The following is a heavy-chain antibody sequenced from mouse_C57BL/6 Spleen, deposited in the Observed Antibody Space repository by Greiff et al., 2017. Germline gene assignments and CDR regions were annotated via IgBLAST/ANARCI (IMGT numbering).Heavy chain of an antibody. CDR3: TGIYYDYDGYAMDY. V-gene: IGHV1-5*01. CDR1: GYTFTSYW. CDR2: IYPGNSDT. D-gene: IGHD2-4*01. Sequence: EVQLQQSGTVLARPGASVKMSCKTSGYTFTSYWMHWVKQRPGQGLEWIGAIYPGNSDTSYNQKFKGKAKLTAVTSASTAYMELSSLTNEDSAVYYCTGIYYDYDGYAMDYWGQGTSVTVSS. J-gene: IGHJ4*01.